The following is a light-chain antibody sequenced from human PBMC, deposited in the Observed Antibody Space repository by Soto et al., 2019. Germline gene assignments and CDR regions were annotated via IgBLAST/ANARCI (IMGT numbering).Light chain of an antibody. V-gene: IGKV1-33*01. CDR3: QQYDNLPPL. J-gene: IGKJ4*01. CDR2: DAS. Sequence: DIQMTQSPSSLSASVGDRVTITCQASQDISNYLNWYQQKPGKAPKLVIYDASNLETGVPSRFSGSGSGTDFTFTISSLQPEDIATYYCQQYDNLPPLFGGGTKVEIK. CDR1: QDISNY.